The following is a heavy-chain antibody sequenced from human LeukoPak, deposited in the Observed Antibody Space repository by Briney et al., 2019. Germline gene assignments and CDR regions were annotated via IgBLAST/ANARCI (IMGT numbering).Heavy chain of an antibody. CDR3: AQQVGYCSSGSCYFTY. J-gene: IGHJ1*01. CDR2: ISNTGGST. D-gene: IGHD2-15*01. V-gene: IGHV3-23*01. CDR1: GSSFNTYA. Sequence: GGSLRLSCAASGSSFNTYAMSWVRQAPGKGLEWVSAISNTGGSTYYADSVKGRFTISRDKSKNTLSLQMNSLRAEDTAVYYCAQQVGYCSSGSCYFTYWGQGTLVTVSS.